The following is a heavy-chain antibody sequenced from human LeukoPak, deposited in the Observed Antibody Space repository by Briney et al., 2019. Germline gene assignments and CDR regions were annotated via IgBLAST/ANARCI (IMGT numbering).Heavy chain of an antibody. CDR2: IGISSGNT. V-gene: IGHV3-48*01. CDR3: ARDHRYAFDN. D-gene: IGHD5-12*01. J-gene: IGHJ4*01. Sequence: GGSLRLSCAASGFNFIDYSMNWVRQAPGKGLEWISYIGISSGNTKYADSVKGRFTISRDKARNSLYLQMNSLRVEDTAMYYCARDHRYAFDNWGHGTLVSVPS. CDR1: GFNFIDYS.